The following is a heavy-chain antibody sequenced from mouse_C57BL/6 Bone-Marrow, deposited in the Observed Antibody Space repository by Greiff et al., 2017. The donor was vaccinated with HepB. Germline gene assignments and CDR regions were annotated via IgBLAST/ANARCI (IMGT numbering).Heavy chain of an antibody. D-gene: IGHD1-1*01. J-gene: IGHJ3*01. Sequence: EVNVVESGEGLVKPGGSLKLPCAASGFTFSSHAMSWVRQTPEKRLEWVAYISSGGDYIYYADTVKGRFTISRDNARNTLYLQMSSLKSEDTAMYYCTRDGPYYGSSWFAYWGQETLVTVSA. CDR3: TRDGPYYGSSWFAY. CDR2: ISSGGDYI. CDR1: GFTFSSHA. V-gene: IGHV5-9-1*02.